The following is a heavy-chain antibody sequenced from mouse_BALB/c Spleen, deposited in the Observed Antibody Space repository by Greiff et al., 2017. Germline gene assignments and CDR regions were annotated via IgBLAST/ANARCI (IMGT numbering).Heavy chain of an antibody. V-gene: IGHV1S29*02. CDR1: GYTFTDYN. CDR3: ASSLDYYYAMDY. Sequence: EVQLQESGPELVKPGASVKISCKASGYTFTDYNMHWVKQSHGKSLEWIGYIYPYNGGTGYNQKFKSKATLTVDNSSSTAYMELRSLTSEDSAVYYCASSLDYYYAMDYWGQGTSVTVSS. D-gene: IGHD2-4*01. J-gene: IGHJ4*01. CDR2: IYPYNGGT.